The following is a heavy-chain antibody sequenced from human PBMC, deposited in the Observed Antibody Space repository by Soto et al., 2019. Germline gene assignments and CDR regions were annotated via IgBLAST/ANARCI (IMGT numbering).Heavy chain of an antibody. V-gene: IGHV1-18*01. CDR3: ARSRYYFDY. J-gene: IGHJ4*02. CDR2: IKVDNGDT. Sequence: ASVKVSCKASGYTLKNYGIGWVRQAPGLGPEWVGWIKVDNGDTKYAEKLQGRVTLTTDTSTSTAYMELRNLRSGDTAFYYCARSRYYFDYWGQGTLVTVSS. CDR1: GYTLKNYG.